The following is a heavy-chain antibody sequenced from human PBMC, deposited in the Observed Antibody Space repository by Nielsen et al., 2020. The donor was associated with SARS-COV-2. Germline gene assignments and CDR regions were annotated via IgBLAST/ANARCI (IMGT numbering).Heavy chain of an antibody. Sequence: ASVKVSCKASGYTFTGYYMHWVRQAPGQGLEWMGRINPNSGGTNYAQKFQGRVTMTRDTSISTAYMELSSLRSEDTAVYYCARAPPGNYDSSGYSFDYWGQGTLVTVSS. CDR2: INPNSGGT. V-gene: IGHV1-2*06. J-gene: IGHJ4*02. D-gene: IGHD3-22*01. CDR1: GYTFTGYY. CDR3: ARAPPGNYDSSGYSFDY.